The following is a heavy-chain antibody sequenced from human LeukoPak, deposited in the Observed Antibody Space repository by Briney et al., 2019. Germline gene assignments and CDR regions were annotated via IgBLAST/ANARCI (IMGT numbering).Heavy chain of an antibody. V-gene: IGHV3-15*01. J-gene: IGHJ4*02. CDR3: TTALNIGGSDY. Sequence: GGSLRLSCAASGFTFSNAWMSWVRQAPGKGLEWVGRIKSKTDGGTTDYAAPVKGRFTISRDNSKNTLYLQMNSLKTEDTAVYYCTTALNIGGSDYWGQGTLVTVSS. CDR2: IKSKTDGGTT. D-gene: IGHD3-16*01. CDR1: GFTFSNAW.